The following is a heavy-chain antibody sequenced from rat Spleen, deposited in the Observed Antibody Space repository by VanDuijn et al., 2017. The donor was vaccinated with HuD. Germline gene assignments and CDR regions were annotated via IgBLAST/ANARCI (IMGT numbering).Heavy chain of an antibody. CDR3: VRHGYTRYYFDY. D-gene: IGHD1-9*01. V-gene: IGHV5-25*01. CDR1: GFTFSKSA. CDR2: ISSGGGGI. J-gene: IGHJ2*01. Sequence: EVQLVESGGGLVQPKESLKISCAASGFTFSKSAMYWVRQAPGKGLEWVAYISSGGGGIYYPDSVQGRFTISRHNAKSTLYLQMDSLRSEDTATYYCVRHGYTRYYFDYWGQGVMVTVSS.